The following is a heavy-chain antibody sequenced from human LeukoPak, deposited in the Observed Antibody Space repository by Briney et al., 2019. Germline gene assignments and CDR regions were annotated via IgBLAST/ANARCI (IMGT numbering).Heavy chain of an antibody. J-gene: IGHJ4*02. CDR1: GFTVSSNY. Sequence: PGGSLRLSCAASGFTVSSNYMSWVRQAPGKGLEWVSVLYSGGSTYYVDSVKGRFTISRDNSKHTLYLKMTGLRAEDTAVYYCAKPSGYDFWSGYYLLDYWGQGTLVTVSS. CDR3: AKPSGYDFWSGYYLLDY. D-gene: IGHD3-3*01. CDR2: LYSGGST. V-gene: IGHV3-66*04.